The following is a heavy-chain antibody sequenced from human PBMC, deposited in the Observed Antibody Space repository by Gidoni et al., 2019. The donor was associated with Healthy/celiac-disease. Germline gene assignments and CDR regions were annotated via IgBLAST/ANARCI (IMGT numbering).Heavy chain of an antibody. V-gene: IGHV3-74*01. CDR3: ARDRITIFGVVTPFDY. CDR1: GFTFSRNW. D-gene: IGHD3-3*01. Sequence: EVQLVESGGGLVQPGGSLRLSCAASGFTFSRNWMHWVRQAPGKGLVWVSRINSDGSSTSYADSVKGRFTISRDNAKNTLYLQMNSLRAEDTAVYYCARDRITIFGVVTPFDYWGQGTLVAVSS. CDR2: INSDGSST. J-gene: IGHJ4*02.